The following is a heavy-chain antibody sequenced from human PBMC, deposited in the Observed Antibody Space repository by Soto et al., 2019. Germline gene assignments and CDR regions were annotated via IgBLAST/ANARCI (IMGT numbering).Heavy chain of an antibody. CDR1: GGTFSSYT. CDR2: IIPILGIA. D-gene: IGHD3-10*01. Sequence: SVKVSCKASGGTFSSYTISWVRQAPGQGLEWMGRIIPILGIANYAQKFQGRVTITADKSTSTAYMELSSLRSEDTAVYYCARGSGSYYGMDVWGQGTTVTVSS. V-gene: IGHV1-69*02. CDR3: ARGSGSYYGMDV. J-gene: IGHJ6*02.